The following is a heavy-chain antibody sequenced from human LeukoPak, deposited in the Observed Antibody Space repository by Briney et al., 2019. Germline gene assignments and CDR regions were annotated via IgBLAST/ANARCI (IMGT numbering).Heavy chain of an antibody. CDR1: GGSSSSYY. V-gene: IGHV4-59*08. Sequence: SETLSLTCTLSGGSSSSYYWSWIRQPPGKGLEWLAYVHNNGRTNYNPSLKSRLTISLDTSKNQFSLNVRSVTAADTAVYYCASHCPYDSGGYQDDFDIWGQGTMVTVSS. D-gene: IGHD3-22*01. CDR2: VHNNGRT. CDR3: ASHCPYDSGGYQDDFDI. J-gene: IGHJ3*02.